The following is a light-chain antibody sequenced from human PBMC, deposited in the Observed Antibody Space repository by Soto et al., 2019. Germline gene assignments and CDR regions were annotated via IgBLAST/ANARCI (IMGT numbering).Light chain of an antibody. Sequence: QSALTQSASVSGSPGQSITISCTGTTGDVVNYNYVSWYQHQPGKAPKLIIYEVSYRPPGVSYRFSASKTGNTASLTISDLHVEDEADYYCSSYTSSHTMVFGGGTKLTVL. CDR1: TGDVVNYNY. J-gene: IGLJ2*01. CDR2: EVS. CDR3: SSYTSSHTMV. V-gene: IGLV2-14*01.